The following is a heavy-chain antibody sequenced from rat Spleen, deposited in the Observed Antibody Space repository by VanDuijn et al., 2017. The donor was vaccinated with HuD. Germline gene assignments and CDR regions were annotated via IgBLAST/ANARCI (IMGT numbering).Heavy chain of an antibody. J-gene: IGHJ2*01. D-gene: IGHD1-2*01. Sequence: EVRLVESGGGSVQPGRSLKLSCAGSGFTFRVYGMAWVRQAPTKGLEWVASISTGGSYTFYRDSVKGRFTISRDDAKNTVSLQMDSLRSEDTATYYCARHGGTVAAISNFDYWGQGVMVTVSS. V-gene: IGHV5S13*01. CDR1: GFTFRVYG. CDR2: ISTGGSYT. CDR3: ARHGGTVAAISNFDY.